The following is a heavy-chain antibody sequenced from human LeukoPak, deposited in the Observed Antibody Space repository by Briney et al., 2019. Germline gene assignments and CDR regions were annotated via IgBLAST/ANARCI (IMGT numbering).Heavy chain of an antibody. J-gene: IGHJ4*02. V-gene: IGHV4-34*01. CDR1: GGSFSGYY. CDR2: INHSGST. CDR3: ARGRQGYSSSWYGY. D-gene: IGHD6-13*01. Sequence: SETLSLTCAVYGGSFSGYYRSWIRQPPGKGLEWIGEINHSGSTNYHPSLKSRVTISVDTSKNQFSLNLSSVTAADTAVCYCARGRQGYSSSWYGYWGQGTLVTVSS.